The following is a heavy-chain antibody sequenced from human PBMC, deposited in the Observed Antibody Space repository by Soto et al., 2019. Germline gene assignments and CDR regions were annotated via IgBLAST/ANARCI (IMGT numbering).Heavy chain of an antibody. D-gene: IGHD3-3*01. CDR2: INHSGST. CDR1: GGSFSGYY. CDR3: ARIRITIFGSGLSAFDY. Sequence: PSETLSLTCAVDGGSFSGYYWSGIREPPGKGLEWIGEINHSGSTNYNPSLKSRVTISVDTSKNQFSLKLSSVTAADTAVYYCARIRITIFGSGLSAFDYWGQGTLVT. J-gene: IGHJ4*02. V-gene: IGHV4-34*01.